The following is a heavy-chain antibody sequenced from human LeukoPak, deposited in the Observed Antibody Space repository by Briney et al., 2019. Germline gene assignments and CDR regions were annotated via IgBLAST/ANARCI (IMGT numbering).Heavy chain of an antibody. CDR1: GLIFNDAW. CDR3: YTSITDY. D-gene: IGHD2-21*01. V-gene: IGHV3-15*07. CDR2: IRSKIDGGAT. Sequence: PGGSLRLSCAASGLIFNDAWMTWVRQAPGKGLEWVGRIRSKIDGGATDYAAPVKGRFTISRDDSKNTLYLQINSLKIEDTAMYYCYTSITDYWGQGTLVTASS. J-gene: IGHJ4*02.